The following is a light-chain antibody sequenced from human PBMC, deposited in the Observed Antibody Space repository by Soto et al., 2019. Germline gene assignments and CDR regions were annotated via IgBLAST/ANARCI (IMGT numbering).Light chain of an antibody. CDR2: QAS. V-gene: IGKV1-5*03. CDR3: QRYNSYPYS. CDR1: QTINEW. J-gene: IGKJ2*03. Sequence: DIPMTQSPSTLSASVGERVTITCRASQTINEWLAWYQQKIGKAPKVLIYQASTLASAVPSRFSGSGSGTTFTLTISSLQPDDSATYYCQRYNSYPYSCGQGTKLEI.